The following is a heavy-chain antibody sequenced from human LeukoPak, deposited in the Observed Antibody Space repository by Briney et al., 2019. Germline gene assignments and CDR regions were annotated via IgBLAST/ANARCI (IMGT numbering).Heavy chain of an antibody. V-gene: IGHV3-9*01. Sequence: GGSLRLSCVASGFTFDNHAMHWVRQAPGTGLEWVSGISWNSGDIGYADSVKGRFTISRDNAKKSLYLQMNSLRNEDTALYYCAKQLDSGGAFDYWGQGTLVTVSS. CDR2: ISWNSGDI. CDR1: GFTFDNHA. CDR3: AKQLDSGGAFDY. D-gene: IGHD1-1*01. J-gene: IGHJ4*02.